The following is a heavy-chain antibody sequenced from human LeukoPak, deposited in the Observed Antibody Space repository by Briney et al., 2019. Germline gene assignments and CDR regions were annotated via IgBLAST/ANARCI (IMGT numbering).Heavy chain of an antibody. D-gene: IGHD5-24*01. V-gene: IGHV3-7*01. CDR1: GFEFSRSW. CDR2: INQDAGTK. J-gene: IGHJ3*02. Sequence: GGSLRLSCPASGFEFSRSWMAWVRQAPGKGLEWVGNINQDAGTKNYVVSVRGRLTFSRDNSKNSLYLQMNSLRVEDTAMYYCARDYAYNAFDIWGQGTMVTVSS. CDR3: ARDYAYNAFDI.